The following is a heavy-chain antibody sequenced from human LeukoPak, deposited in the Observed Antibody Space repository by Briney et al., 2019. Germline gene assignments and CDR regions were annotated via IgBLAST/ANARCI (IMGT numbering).Heavy chain of an antibody. J-gene: IGHJ4*02. Sequence: PSETLSLTCTVSGGSISNYYWSWIRQPPGKGLEWIGYIYYSGSTNYNPSLKSRVTISVDTSKNQFSLKLSSVTAADTAVYYCARRGGYSGYESHFDYWGQGTLVTVSS. CDR1: GGSISNYY. CDR3: ARRGGYSGYESHFDY. D-gene: IGHD5-12*01. CDR2: IYYSGST. V-gene: IGHV4-59*08.